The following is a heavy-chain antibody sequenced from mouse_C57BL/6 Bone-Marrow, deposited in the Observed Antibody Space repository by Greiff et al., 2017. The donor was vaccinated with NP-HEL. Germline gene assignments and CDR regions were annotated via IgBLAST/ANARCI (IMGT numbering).Heavy chain of an antibody. D-gene: IGHD1-1*01. V-gene: IGHV1-64*01. J-gene: IGHJ4*01. CDR3: ARSFTTVVATPFYYAMDY. CDR2: IHPNSGST. CDR1: GYTFTSYW. Sequence: QVQLQQPGAELVKPGASVKLSCKASGYTFTSYWMHWVKQRPGQGLEWIGMIHPNSGSTNYNEKFKSKATLTVDKSSSTAYMQLSSLTSEDSAVYYCARSFTTVVATPFYYAMDYWGQGTSVTVSS.